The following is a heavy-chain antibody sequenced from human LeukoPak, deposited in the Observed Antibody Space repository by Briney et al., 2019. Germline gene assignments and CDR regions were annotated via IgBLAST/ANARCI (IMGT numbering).Heavy chain of an antibody. CDR2: VFHTGSP. Sequence: SETLSLTCTVSGYSISSGYYWGWIRQPPGKGLEWIGAVFHTGSPYYNPSLKSRVTISIDTSKKQFSLDLSSVTAADTAIYYCARLSYGYDPYFFDYWGHGTLVTVSS. CDR1: GYSISSGYY. J-gene: IGHJ4*01. CDR3: ARLSYGYDPYFFDY. D-gene: IGHD5-12*01. V-gene: IGHV4-38-2*02.